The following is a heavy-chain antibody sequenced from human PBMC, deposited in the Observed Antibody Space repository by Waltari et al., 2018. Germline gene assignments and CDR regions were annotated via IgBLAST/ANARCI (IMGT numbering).Heavy chain of an antibody. CDR1: GYTFTSYY. D-gene: IGHD2-2*01. J-gene: IGHJ4*02. Sequence: QVQLVQSGAEVKKPGASVKVSCKASGYTFTSYYMHWVRQAPGQGLEWMGIINPSGGSTRYAQKFQGRVTMTRDTSTSTVYMELSSLRSEETAVYYCARGRDIVVVPAEGPPDYWGQGTLVTVSS. CDR3: ARGRDIVVVPAEGPPDY. V-gene: IGHV1-46*01. CDR2: INPSGGST.